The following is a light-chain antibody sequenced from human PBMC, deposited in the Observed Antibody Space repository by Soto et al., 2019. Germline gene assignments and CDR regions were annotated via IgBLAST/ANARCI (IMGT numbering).Light chain of an antibody. V-gene: IGKV1-39*01. CDR1: QSISSY. Sequence: DIQMTQSPSSLSASVGDKVTITCRASQSISSYLNWYQQKPGKAPKLLIYAASSLQSGVPSRFSGSGSGSYFTLTIISLQPEDVATYYCQQSYSTPPTFGQGTKV. CDR3: QQSYSTPPT. J-gene: IGKJ1*01. CDR2: AAS.